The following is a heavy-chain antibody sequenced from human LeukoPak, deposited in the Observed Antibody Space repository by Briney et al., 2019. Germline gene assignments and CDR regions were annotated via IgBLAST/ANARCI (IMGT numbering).Heavy chain of an antibody. V-gene: IGHV1-18*01. Sequence: GASVKVSCKASGYTFTSYGISWVRQAPGQGLEWMGWISAYNGNTNYAQKLQGRVTMTTDTSTSTAYMELRSLRSDDTAVYYCARDRSSSSRTHHFDYWGQGTLVTVSS. CDR3: ARDRSSSSRTHHFDY. CDR1: GYTFTSYG. J-gene: IGHJ4*02. CDR2: ISAYNGNT. D-gene: IGHD6-6*01.